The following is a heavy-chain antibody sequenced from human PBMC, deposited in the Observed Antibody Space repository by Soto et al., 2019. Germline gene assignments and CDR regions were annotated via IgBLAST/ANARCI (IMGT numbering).Heavy chain of an antibody. CDR3: ARGVTVFGLVSRFWFDP. Sequence: SQTLSLTCTVSGGSISSGDYSWSWVRQSPGKGLEWIGHIYNSGITYYNPSLKSRVVISIDTSRNQFSLRLNSLTAADRAVYFCARGVTVFGLVSRFWFDPWGQGTVVTVSS. CDR1: GGSISSGDYS. V-gene: IGHV4-30-4*01. CDR2: IYNSGIT. D-gene: IGHD3-3*01. J-gene: IGHJ5*02.